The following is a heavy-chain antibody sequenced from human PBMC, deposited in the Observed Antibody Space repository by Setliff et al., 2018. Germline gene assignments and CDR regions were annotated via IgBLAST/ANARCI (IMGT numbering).Heavy chain of an antibody. CDR2: ISGDGSII. J-gene: IGHJ3*01. V-gene: IGHV3-74*01. CDR1: GFTFSDYY. CDR3: IVGATRDAFDV. Sequence: PGGSLRLSCAASGFTFSDYYMHWVRQAPGKGLVWVSRISGDGSIIGYADSVKGRFTISRDNPKNTLYLQMNSLKSDDTALYYCIVGATRDAFDVWGPGTMVTVSS. D-gene: IGHD1-26*01.